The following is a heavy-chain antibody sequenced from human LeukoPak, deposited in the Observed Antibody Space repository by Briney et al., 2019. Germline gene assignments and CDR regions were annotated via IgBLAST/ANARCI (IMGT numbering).Heavy chain of an antibody. Sequence: PSGTLSLTCTVSGGSISSSNWWSWVRQPPGKGLEWIGEIYHSGRTNYNPSLKGRVTISVDTSKNQFSLKLSSVTAADTAVYYCARTIAVADPFDIWGQGTMVTVSS. CDR3: ARTIAVADPFDI. J-gene: IGHJ3*02. CDR2: IYHSGRT. CDR1: GGSISSSNW. V-gene: IGHV4-4*02. D-gene: IGHD6-19*01.